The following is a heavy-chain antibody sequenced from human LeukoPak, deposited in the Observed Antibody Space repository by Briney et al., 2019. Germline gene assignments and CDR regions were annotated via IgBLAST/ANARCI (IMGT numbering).Heavy chain of an antibody. D-gene: IGHD4-17*01. V-gene: IGHV4-59*01. CDR3: ASLTTVTQGYFDS. CDR2: IYYSGST. CDR1: GGSISSYY. Sequence: PSETLSLTCTVSGGSISSYYCSWIRQPPGEGLEWIGYIYYSGSTNYNPSLKSRLTISVGASENQFSLKLSSVTATDTAVYYCASLTTVTQGYFDSWGQGTLVTVSS. J-gene: IGHJ4*02.